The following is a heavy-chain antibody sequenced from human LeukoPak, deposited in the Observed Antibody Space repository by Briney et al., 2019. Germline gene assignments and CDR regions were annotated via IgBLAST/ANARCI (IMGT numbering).Heavy chain of an antibody. Sequence: GGSLRLSCAASGFTFSSYSMNWVRQAPGKGLEWVSSISSSSSYIYYADSVKGRFTISRDNAKNSLYLQMNSLRAEDTAVYYCASPPMVRGVIIDYWGQGTLVTVSS. CDR1: GFTFSSYS. D-gene: IGHD3-10*01. J-gene: IGHJ4*02. CDR3: ASPPMVRGVIIDY. V-gene: IGHV3-21*01. CDR2: ISSSSSYI.